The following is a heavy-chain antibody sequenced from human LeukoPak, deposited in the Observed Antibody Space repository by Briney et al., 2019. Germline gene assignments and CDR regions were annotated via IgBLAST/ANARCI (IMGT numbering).Heavy chain of an antibody. CDR2: ISAYNGNT. D-gene: IGHD6-13*01. V-gene: IGHV1-18*04. CDR3: ARDYSSSWNAFDI. J-gene: IGHJ3*02. Sequence: ASVKVSCKASGYTFTGYYMHWVRQAPGQGLEWMGWISAYNGNTNYAQKLQGRVTMTTDTSTSTAYMELRSLRSDDTAVYYCARDYSSSWNAFDIWGQGTMVTVSS. CDR1: GYTFTGYY.